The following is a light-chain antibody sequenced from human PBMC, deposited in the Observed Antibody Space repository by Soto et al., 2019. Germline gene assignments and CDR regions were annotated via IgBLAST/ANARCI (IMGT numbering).Light chain of an antibody. J-gene: IGKJ1*01. V-gene: IGKV3-20*01. CDR2: GAS. Sequence: EIVLTQSPDTLSSSPGDSATLSCRASQSFSGRYLAWYQQKPGQAPKLLIFGASSRAAGVPDRFSGSGSGTDFTLSVSRLEPEDSAVYYCQLFVDSPPRWTFGQGTKVDI. CDR1: QSFSGRY. CDR3: QLFVDSPPRWT.